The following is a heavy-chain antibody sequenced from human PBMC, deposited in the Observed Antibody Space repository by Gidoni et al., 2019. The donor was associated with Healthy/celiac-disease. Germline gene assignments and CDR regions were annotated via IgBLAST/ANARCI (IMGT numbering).Heavy chain of an antibody. CDR2: IRRKAYGGTT. J-gene: IGHJ4*02. CDR1: GFTFGDYA. D-gene: IGHD3-16*01. V-gene: IGHV3-49*05. Sequence: EVQLVESGGGLVKPGRSMRISCTASGFTFGDYAMSWFRQAPGKGLGWVGFIRRKAYGGTTEYAASGKGRFAISRDDSKSIAYLQMNSLKTEDTAVYYCTSGVGDGDFDYWGQGTLVTVSS. CDR3: TSGVGDGDFDY.